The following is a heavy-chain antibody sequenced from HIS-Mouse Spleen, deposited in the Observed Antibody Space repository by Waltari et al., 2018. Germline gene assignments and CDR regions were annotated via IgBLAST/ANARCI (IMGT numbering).Heavy chain of an antibody. D-gene: IGHD3-22*01. V-gene: IGHV1-2*02. CDR3: ARARTYYYDSSGYHDAFDI. CDR1: GYTFTGYY. CDR2: PNPSIVGT. Sequence: QVQLVQSGAEVKKPGASVKVSCKASGYTFTGYYMHWVRQAPGQGLEWMGWPNPSIVGTTYAPRCQGRVTMTSDTSISTAYMELSRLRSDDTAVYYCARARTYYYDSSGYHDAFDIWGQGTMVTVSS. J-gene: IGHJ3*02.